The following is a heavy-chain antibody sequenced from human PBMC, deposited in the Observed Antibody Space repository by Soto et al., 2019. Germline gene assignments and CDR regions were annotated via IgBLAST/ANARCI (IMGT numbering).Heavy chain of an antibody. CDR3: ARGGRIDYYDSSGYYYLGAFDI. CDR1: GGSISSSNW. CDR2: IYHSGST. V-gene: IGHV4-4*02. Sequence: SETLSLTCAVSGGSISSSNWWSWVRQPPGKGLEWIGEIYHSGSTNYNPSLKSRVTISVDKSKNQFSLKLSSVTAADTAVYYCARGGRIDYYDSSGYYYLGAFDIWGQGTMVTVSS. D-gene: IGHD3-22*01. J-gene: IGHJ3*02.